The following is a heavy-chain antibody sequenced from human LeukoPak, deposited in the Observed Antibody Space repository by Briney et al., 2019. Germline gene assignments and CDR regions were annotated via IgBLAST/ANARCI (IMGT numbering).Heavy chain of an antibody. CDR2: IYPGDSDT. J-gene: IGHJ4*02. Sequence: AESLKISCKGSGYSFTSYWIGWVRQMPGKGLEWMGIIYPGDSDTRYSPSFQGQVTISADKSISTAYLQWSSLKASDTAMYYCARAYSSSWYSALFDYWGQGTLVTVSS. CDR3: ARAYSSSWYSALFDY. CDR1: GYSFTSYW. V-gene: IGHV5-51*01. D-gene: IGHD6-13*01.